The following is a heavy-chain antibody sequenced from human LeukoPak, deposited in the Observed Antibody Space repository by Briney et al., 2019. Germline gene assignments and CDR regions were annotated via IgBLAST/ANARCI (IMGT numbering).Heavy chain of an antibody. CDR2: IIPILGIA. CDR3: ARVGYDSSGYRGNAEYFQH. Sequence: ASVKVSCKASGGTFSSYAISWVRPAPGQGLEWMGRIIPILGIANYAQKFQGRVTITADKSTSTAYMELSSLRSEDTAMYYCARVGYDSSGYRGNAEYFQHWGQGTLVTVSS. J-gene: IGHJ1*01. V-gene: IGHV1-69*04. CDR1: GGTFSSYA. D-gene: IGHD3-22*01.